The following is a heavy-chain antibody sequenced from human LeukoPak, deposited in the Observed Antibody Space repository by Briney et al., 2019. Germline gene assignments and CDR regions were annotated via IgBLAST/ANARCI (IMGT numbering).Heavy chain of an antibody. J-gene: IGHJ3*02. V-gene: IGHV1-2*02. CDR2: INPNSGGT. D-gene: IGHD3-9*01. CDR1: GYTFTGYY. Sequence: EASAKVSCKASGYTFTGYYMHWVRQAPGQGLEWMGWINPNSGGTNYAQKFQGRVTMTRDTSISTAYMELSRLRSDDTAVYYCARDRPSYYDILTPLPEDIWGQGTMVTVSS. CDR3: ARDRPSYYDILTPLPEDI.